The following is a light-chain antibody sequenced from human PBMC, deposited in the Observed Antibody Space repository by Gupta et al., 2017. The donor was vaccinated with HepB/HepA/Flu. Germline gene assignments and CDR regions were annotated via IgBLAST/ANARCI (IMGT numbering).Light chain of an antibody. CDR1: QTLRSSY. CDR3: QQYYRSPGT. J-gene: IGKJ2*01. CDR2: DES. V-gene: IGKV3D-20*01. Sequence: EIVLTQSPVTLSLSPGEGATLSCVTRQTLRSSYVAWFHQKPGPAPRLVIYDESRRTTGLPDRFSGSGSGTEFTLTISRLEPEEFGMYYCQQYYRSPGTFGQGTKVDIK.